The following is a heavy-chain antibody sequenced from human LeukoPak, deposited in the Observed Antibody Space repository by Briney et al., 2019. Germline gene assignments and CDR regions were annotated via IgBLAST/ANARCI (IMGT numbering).Heavy chain of an antibody. J-gene: IGHJ4*02. Sequence: LGESLKISCKGSGYSFTSYWVGWVRQMPGKGLECMGIIYPGDSDTRYSPSFQGQVTISADKSISTAYLQWSSLKASDTAIYYCARHETGPYFDYWGQGTLVTVSS. CDR2: IYPGDSDT. V-gene: IGHV5-51*01. CDR1: GYSFTSYW. CDR3: ARHETGPYFDY. D-gene: IGHD1-1*01.